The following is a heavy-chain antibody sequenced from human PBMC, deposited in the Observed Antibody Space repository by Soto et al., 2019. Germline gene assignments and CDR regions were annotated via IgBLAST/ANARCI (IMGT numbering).Heavy chain of an antibody. CDR1: GFTFSRYW. CDR2: INSDGSST. CDR3: ASSIEDDSSGYYGPNDAFDI. J-gene: IGHJ3*02. D-gene: IGHD3-22*01. Sequence: PEGSLRLSCAASGFTFSRYWMHWVRQAPGKGLVWVSRINSDGSSTNYADSVKGRFTISRDNAKNTLYLQMNSLRAEDTAVYYCASSIEDDSSGYYGPNDAFDIWGQGTMVTVSS. V-gene: IGHV3-74*01.